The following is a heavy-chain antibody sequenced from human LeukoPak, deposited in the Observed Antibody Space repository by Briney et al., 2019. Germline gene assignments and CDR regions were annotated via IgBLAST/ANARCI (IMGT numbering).Heavy chain of an antibody. CDR1: GGSISSGGYS. CDR3: ARAGPDYYYYYGMDV. Sequence: PSQTLSLTCAVSGGSISSGGYSWSWIRQPPGKGLEWIGYIYHSGSTYYNPSLKSRVTISVDRSKNQFSLKLSSVTAADTAVYYCARAGPDYYYYYGMDVWGQGTTVTVSS. V-gene: IGHV4-30-2*01. CDR2: IYHSGST. D-gene: IGHD3-10*01. J-gene: IGHJ6*02.